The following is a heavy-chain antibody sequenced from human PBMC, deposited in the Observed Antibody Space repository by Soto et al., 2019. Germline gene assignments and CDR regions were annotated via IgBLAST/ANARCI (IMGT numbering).Heavy chain of an antibody. J-gene: IGHJ4*02. Sequence: SVKVSCKASGGTFSSYAISWVRQAPGQGLEWMGGIIPIFGTANYAQKFQGRVTITADESTSTAYMGLSSLRSEDTAVYYCAREKSGTRPRLFDYCGQGPLLTVSS. CDR1: GGTFSSYA. CDR2: IIPIFGTA. V-gene: IGHV1-69*13. D-gene: IGHD1-26*01. CDR3: AREKSGTRPRLFDY.